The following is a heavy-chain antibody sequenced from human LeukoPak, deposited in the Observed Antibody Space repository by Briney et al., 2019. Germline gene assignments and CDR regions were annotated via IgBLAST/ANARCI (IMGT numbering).Heavy chain of an antibody. J-gene: IGHJ4*02. V-gene: IGHV3-23*01. Sequence: GGSLRLSCAASGLTFISYAMSWVRQAPGKGLEWVSTISAGGSTYYADSVKGRFTISRDNSKNTLYLQMNSLRAEDTAVYYCTNIAVAAHYYFDYWGQGTLVTVSS. D-gene: IGHD6-19*01. CDR3: TNIAVAAHYYFDY. CDR2: ISAGGST. CDR1: GLTFISYA.